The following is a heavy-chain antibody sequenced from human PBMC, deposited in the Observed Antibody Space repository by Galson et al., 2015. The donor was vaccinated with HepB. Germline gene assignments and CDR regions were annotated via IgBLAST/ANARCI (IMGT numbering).Heavy chain of an antibody. CDR3: ARDPYSSGWNRGYFDY. Sequence: SLRLSCAASGFTFSSYNMNWVRQAPGKGLEWVSSIHGTISYIYYADSVKGRFTVSRDNAKNSLFLQMSSLTAEDTAVYYCARDPYSSGWNRGYFDYWGQGTLVTVSS. CDR2: IHGTISYI. D-gene: IGHD6-19*01. V-gene: IGHV3-21*01. CDR1: GFTFSSYN. J-gene: IGHJ4*02.